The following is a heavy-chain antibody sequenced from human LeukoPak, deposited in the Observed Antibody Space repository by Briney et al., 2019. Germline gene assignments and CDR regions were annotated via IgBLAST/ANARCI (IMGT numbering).Heavy chain of an antibody. J-gene: IGHJ4*02. Sequence: PGGSLRLSCAASGFTVSSNYMSWVRQAPGKGLEWVSVIYSGGSTYYADSVKGRFTISRDNSKSTLYLQMNSLRAEDTAVYYCARDYSSSWYDYWGQGTLVTVSS. V-gene: IGHV3-66*01. CDR2: IYSGGST. D-gene: IGHD6-13*01. CDR1: GFTVSSNY. CDR3: ARDYSSSWYDY.